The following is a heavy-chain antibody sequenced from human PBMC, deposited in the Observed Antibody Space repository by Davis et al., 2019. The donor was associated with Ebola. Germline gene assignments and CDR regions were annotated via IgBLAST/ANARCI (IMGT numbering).Heavy chain of an antibody. J-gene: IGHJ4*02. Sequence: GGSLRLSCAASGFTFSSYAMHWVRQAPGKGLEYVSAISSNGGSTYYANSVKGRFTISRDNSKNTLYLQMGSLRAEDMAVYYCARVWGGYSYGYFDYWGQGTLVTVSS. CDR3: ARVWGGYSYGYFDY. V-gene: IGHV3-64*01. D-gene: IGHD5-18*01. CDR2: ISSNGGST. CDR1: GFTFSSYA.